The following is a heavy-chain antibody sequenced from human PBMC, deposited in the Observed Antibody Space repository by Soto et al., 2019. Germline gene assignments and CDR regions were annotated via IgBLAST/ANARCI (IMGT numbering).Heavy chain of an antibody. CDR3: TRDKGVAVAGTSFLDP. V-gene: IGHV3-49*04. D-gene: IGHD6-19*01. CDR1: GFTFEDYG. Sequence: GGSLRLSCTASGFTFEDYGLSWVRHAPEKGLEWVGSIRSNSYGGTTNFAASVKGRFTISRDNAKNILYLQMNSLKTEDTAVYYCTRDKGVAVAGTSFLDPWGQGSLVTVSS. CDR2: IRSNSYGGTT. J-gene: IGHJ5*02.